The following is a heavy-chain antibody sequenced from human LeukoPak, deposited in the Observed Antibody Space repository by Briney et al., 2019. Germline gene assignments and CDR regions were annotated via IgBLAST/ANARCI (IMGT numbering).Heavy chain of an antibody. J-gene: IGHJ1*01. CDR2: INWNGGST. D-gene: IGHD1-26*01. Sequence: GGSLRLSCAASGFTFDDYGMSWVRQAPGKGLEWVSGINWNGGSTGYADSVKGRVTISRDNAKNSLYLQMNSLRAEDTAFYYCARHRGVGVTRYFQHWGQGTLVTVSS. CDR3: ARHRGVGVTRYFQH. CDR1: GFTFDDYG. V-gene: IGHV3-20*04.